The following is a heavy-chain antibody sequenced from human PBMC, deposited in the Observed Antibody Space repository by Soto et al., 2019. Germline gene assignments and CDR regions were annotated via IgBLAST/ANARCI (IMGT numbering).Heavy chain of an antibody. CDR3: ATGPRYGEYANYFDD. D-gene: IGHD4-17*01. V-gene: IGHV4-31*01. CDR2: IYYSGRT. CDR1: GGSISSGGYY. J-gene: IGHJ4*02. Sequence: QVQLQESGPGLVKPSQTLSLTCTVSGGSISSGGYYWSWIRQHPGKGLEWIGYIYYSGRTYYNPSIKSTITISVDTSKNPFSLKLSSVTAAATAVYYCATGPRYGEYANYFDDWGQGTLVTVSS.